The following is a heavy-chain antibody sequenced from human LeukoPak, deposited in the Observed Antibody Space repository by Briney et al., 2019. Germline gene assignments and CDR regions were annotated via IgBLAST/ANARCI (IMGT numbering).Heavy chain of an antibody. V-gene: IGHV3-30*18. J-gene: IGHJ6*03. D-gene: IGHD6-13*01. CDR2: ISYDGSNK. CDR3: AKDPRAAGPYYYYYYMDV. CDR1: GFTFSSYG. Sequence: GGSLRLSCAASGFTFSSYGMHWVRQAPGKGLEWVALISYDGSNKYYADSVKGRFTISRDNSKNTLYLQMSSLRADDTAMYYCAKDPRAAGPYYYYYYMDVWGQGTTVTVSS.